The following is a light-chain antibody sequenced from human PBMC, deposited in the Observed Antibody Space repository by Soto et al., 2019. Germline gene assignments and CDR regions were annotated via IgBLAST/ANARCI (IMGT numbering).Light chain of an antibody. V-gene: IGKV3-20*01. J-gene: IGKJ1*01. Sequence: EIVLTQSPGTLSLSPGERVTLSCRASQSISNNHLAWYQQKPGQAPRLLIHGTSNRATGIPDRFSGSWSGTDFTLTISSLQAEDVAVYYCQQYFTSPWTFGQGTKVEI. CDR1: QSISNNH. CDR2: GTS. CDR3: QQYFTSPWT.